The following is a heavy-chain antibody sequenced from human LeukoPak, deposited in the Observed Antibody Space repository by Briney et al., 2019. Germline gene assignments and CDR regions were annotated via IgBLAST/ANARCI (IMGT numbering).Heavy chain of an antibody. J-gene: IGHJ4*02. CDR3: AIVTIFGVVIYD. V-gene: IGHV1-46*01. D-gene: IGHD3-3*01. CDR1: GHTFTSYY. Sequence: GASVKVSCKASGHTFTSYYMHWVRQAPGQGLEWMGIINPSGGSTSYAQKFQGRVTMTRDTSTSTVYMELSSLRSEDTAVYYCAIVTIFGVVIYDWGQGTLVTVSS. CDR2: INPSGGST.